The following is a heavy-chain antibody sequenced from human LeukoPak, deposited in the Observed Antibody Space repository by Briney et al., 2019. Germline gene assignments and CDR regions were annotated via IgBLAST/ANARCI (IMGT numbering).Heavy chain of an antibody. CDR1: GFTFSSYA. D-gene: IGHD5-24*01. V-gene: IGHV3-23*01. Sequence: GGSLRLSCAASGFTFSSYAMSWVRQAPGQGLEWVSAISGSGGSTYYADSVKGRFTISRDNSKNTLYLQMNSLRAEDAAVYYCAKETERWLQLIDYWGQGTLVTVSS. CDR3: AKETERWLQLIDY. CDR2: ISGSGGST. J-gene: IGHJ4*02.